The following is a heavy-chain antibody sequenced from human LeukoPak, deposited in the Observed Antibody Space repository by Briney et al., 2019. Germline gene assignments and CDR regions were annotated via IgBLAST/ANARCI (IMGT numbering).Heavy chain of an antibody. V-gene: IGHV3-30*02. J-gene: IGHJ4*02. CDR1: GFSFSDYG. Sequence: PGGSLRLSCEASGFSFSDYGMHWVRQGPGKVLEWVAFILYDGSQKYYADSVKGRFTVSRDNSKNTVYLQMNSLRTEDTAVYYCVKDQAGGWGQGTLVTVSS. CDR3: VKDQAGG. CDR2: ILYDGSQK. D-gene: IGHD6-19*01.